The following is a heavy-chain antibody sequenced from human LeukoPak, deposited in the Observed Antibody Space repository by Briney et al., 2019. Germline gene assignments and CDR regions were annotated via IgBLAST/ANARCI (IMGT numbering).Heavy chain of an antibody. CDR1: GFTFSSYG. V-gene: IGHV3-30*02. D-gene: IGHD7-27*01. J-gene: IGHJ4*02. CDR2: IQYDGSNK. Sequence: PGGSLRLSCAASGFTFSSYGMHWVRQAPGKGLEWVSFIQYDGSNKYYADSVKGRFTISRDNSKNTLYLQMNSLRAEDTAVYYCARELGIDARSRRRYYFDYWGQGTLVTVSS. CDR3: ARELGIDARSRRRYYFDY.